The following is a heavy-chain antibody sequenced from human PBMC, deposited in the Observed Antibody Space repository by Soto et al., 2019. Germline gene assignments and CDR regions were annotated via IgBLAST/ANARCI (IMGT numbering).Heavy chain of an antibody. D-gene: IGHD3-10*01. CDR1: GFTFSSYT. J-gene: IGHJ6*03. CDR2: ISSNSRYI. CDR3: ARDPRVTNAGVVTKGGYYYNYMDV. V-gene: IGHV3-21*01. Sequence: EVQMVESGGSLVKPGGSLRLSCAASGFTFSSYTMNWVRQAPGKGLEWVSSISSNSRYIFYADPVKGRFTISRDNAKTSLYLQMNSLRAEDAAVYYCARDPRVTNAGVVTKGGYYYNYMDVWGKGTKVTVSS.